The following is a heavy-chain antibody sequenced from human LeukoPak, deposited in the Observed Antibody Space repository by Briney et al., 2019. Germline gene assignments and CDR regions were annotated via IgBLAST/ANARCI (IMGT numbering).Heavy chain of an antibody. J-gene: IGHJ3*02. CDR3: ARALYYDFWSGSPDDAFDI. D-gene: IGHD3-3*01. V-gene: IGHV3-20*01. CDR1: GFTIDDYG. Sequence: PGGSLRVSCAASGFTIDDYGMRWVRQDPGKGLEWVSGVSWYGGSTGYADSVKGRFTISRDNAKNSLYLQMNSLRAEGTALYHCARALYYDFWSGSPDDAFDIWGQGTMVTVSS. CDR2: VSWYGGST.